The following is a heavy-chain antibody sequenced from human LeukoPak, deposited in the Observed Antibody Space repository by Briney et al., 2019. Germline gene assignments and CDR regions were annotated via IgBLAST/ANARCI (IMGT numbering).Heavy chain of an antibody. CDR2: INPNSGGT. CDR3: ARDMGRNYDSSFDY. V-gene: IGHV1-2*02. CDR1: GYTFTGYY. J-gene: IGHJ4*02. D-gene: IGHD3-3*01. Sequence: EASVKVSCKASGYTFTGYYMHWVRQAPGQGLEWMGWINPNSGGTNYAQKFQGRVTMTRDTSISTAYMELSRLRSDDTAVYYCARDMGRNYDSSFDYWGQGTLVTVSS.